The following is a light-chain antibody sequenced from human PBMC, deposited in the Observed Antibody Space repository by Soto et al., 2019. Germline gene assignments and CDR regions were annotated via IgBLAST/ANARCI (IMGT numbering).Light chain of an antibody. J-gene: IGLJ2*01. CDR2: EVS. CDR1: SSDVGGYDY. V-gene: IGLV2-8*01. Sequence: QSALTQPPSAFGSPGQSVTISCTGTSSDVGGYDYVSWYQQHPGKAPKVMIFEVSKRPSGVPDRFSGSKSANTASLTVSGLHAEDEADYYCTSYAGANTLVFGGGTKLTVL. CDR3: TSYAGANTLV.